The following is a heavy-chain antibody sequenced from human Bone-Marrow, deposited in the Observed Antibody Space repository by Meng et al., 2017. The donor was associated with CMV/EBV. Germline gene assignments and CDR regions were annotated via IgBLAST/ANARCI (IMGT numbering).Heavy chain of an antibody. D-gene: IGHD5-12*01. CDR3: ARASLKGGYGMGYYYYDMDV. CDR2: ISYDGNYK. CDR1: GFTFSTYS. Sequence: GESLKISCAASGFTFSTYSIHWVRQAPGKGLEWVALISYDGNYKYYGDSVKGRFTISRDNSKDTLYLQMNSLRAEDTAVYYCARASLKGGYGMGYYYYDMDVWGQGPTVTFYS. V-gene: IGHV3-30-3*01. J-gene: IGHJ6*01.